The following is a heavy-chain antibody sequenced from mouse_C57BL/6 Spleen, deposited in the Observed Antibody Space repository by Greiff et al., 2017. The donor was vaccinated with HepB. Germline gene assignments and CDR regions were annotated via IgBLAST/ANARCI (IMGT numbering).Heavy chain of an antibody. D-gene: IGHD4-1*01. CDR2: INPNNGGT. V-gene: IGHV1-22*01. J-gene: IGHJ2*01. CDR1: GYTFTDYN. Sequence: SGPELVKPGASVKMSCKASGYTFTDYNMHWVKQSHGKSLEWIGYINPNNGGTSYNQKFKGKATLTVNKSSSTAYMELRSLTSEDSAVYYCAREGTGDLDYWGQGTTLTVSS. CDR3: AREGTGDLDY.